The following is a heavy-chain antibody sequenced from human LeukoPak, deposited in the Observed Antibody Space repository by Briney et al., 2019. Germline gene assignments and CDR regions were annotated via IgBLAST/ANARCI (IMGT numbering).Heavy chain of an antibody. J-gene: IGHJ4*02. Sequence: GASVKVSCKASGYTFTGYYMHWVRQAPGQGLEWMGWINPNSGGTNYAQKFQGRVTMTRDTSISTAYMELSSLRSEDTAVYYCARDLKGVAVPIIYFDYWGQGTLVTVSS. D-gene: IGHD6-19*01. CDR2: INPNSGGT. CDR1: GYTFTGYY. CDR3: ARDLKGVAVPIIYFDY. V-gene: IGHV1-2*02.